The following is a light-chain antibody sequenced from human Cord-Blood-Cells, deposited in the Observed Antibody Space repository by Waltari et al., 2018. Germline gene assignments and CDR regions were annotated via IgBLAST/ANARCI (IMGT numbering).Light chain of an antibody. CDR2: EGS. CDR3: CSYAGSSTYV. Sequence: QSALTQTASVSGSPGQSITIPCTGTSSDVGSYNVVSWYQQHPGKAPKLMIYEGSKRPSGVSNRFSGSKSGNTASLTISGLQAEDEADYYCCSYAGSSTYVFGTGTKVTVL. J-gene: IGLJ1*01. CDR1: SSDVGSYNV. V-gene: IGLV2-23*01.